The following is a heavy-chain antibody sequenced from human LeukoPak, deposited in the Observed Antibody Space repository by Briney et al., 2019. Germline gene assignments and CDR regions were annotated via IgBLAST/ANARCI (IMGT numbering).Heavy chain of an antibody. D-gene: IGHD6-19*01. J-gene: IGHJ4*02. CDR1: GFTLNFYS. Sequence: GGSLRLSCAASGFTLNFYSMNWVRQAPGKGLEWVSYISSTGSSMYYADSVKGRFTISRDNSKNTLYLQMNSLRAEDTALYYCAKGPLIEVAGTTWDYWGQGTLVTVSS. CDR3: AKGPLIEVAGTTWDY. CDR2: ISSTGSSM. V-gene: IGHV3-48*01.